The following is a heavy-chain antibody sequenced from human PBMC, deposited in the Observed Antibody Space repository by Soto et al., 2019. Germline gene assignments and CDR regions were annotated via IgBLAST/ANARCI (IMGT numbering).Heavy chain of an antibody. Sequence: QVQLQQWGAGLLKPSETLSLTCAVSGGSFSGYYWTWIRQPPGTGLEWIGEINHSGSTNYNPSLKSRVTRSVDTSNNQFSLKLTSVTAADTAVYYCARDKITGLFDYWGQGTLVTVSS. CDR3: ARDKITGLFDY. CDR1: GGSFSGYY. V-gene: IGHV4-34*01. CDR2: INHSGST. J-gene: IGHJ4*02. D-gene: IGHD2-8*02.